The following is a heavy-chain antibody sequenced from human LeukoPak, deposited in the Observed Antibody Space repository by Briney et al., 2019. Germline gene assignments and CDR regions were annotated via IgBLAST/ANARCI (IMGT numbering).Heavy chain of an antibody. D-gene: IGHD6-19*01. CDR2: IYSDGST. V-gene: IGHV3-66*01. CDR3: VRFTVSGHLDY. J-gene: IGHJ4*02. CDR1: GFSVSSNY. Sequence: GGSLRLSCAASGFSVSSNYLGWVRLPPGKGLEWVSVIYSDGSTYYADSVKGRFTISRDNSKKTLYLQMQRLRPAATSVYYCVRFTVSGHLDYWGQGTLVTVSS.